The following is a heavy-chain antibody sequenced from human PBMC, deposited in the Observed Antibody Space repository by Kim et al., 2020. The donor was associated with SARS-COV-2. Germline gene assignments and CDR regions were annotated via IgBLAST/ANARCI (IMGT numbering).Heavy chain of an antibody. CDR1: GGSFSGYY. D-gene: IGHD3-3*01. J-gene: IGHJ4*02. V-gene: IGHV4-34*01. Sequence: SETLSLTCAVYGGSFSGYYWSWIRQPPGKGLEWIGEINHSGSTNYNPSLKSRVTISVDTSKNQFSLKLSSVTAADTAVYYCARARFLEKFDYWDQGTLVTVSS. CDR3: ARARFLEKFDY. CDR2: INHSGST.